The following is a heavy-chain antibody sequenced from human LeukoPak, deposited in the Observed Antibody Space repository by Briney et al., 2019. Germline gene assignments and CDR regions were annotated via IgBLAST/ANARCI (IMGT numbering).Heavy chain of an antibody. Sequence: GGSLRLSCVVSGFDFSGFSMSWVRQAPGKGLEWVAIMEEYGSFFYVDSVKGRFIISRDNARNSLYLQMNNLRAEDTAVYYCARPRGCGSARCNNFDSWGQGTLVTVSS. V-gene: IGHV3-7*01. D-gene: IGHD2-2*01. CDR1: GFDFSGFS. CDR3: ARPRGCGSARCNNFDS. CDR2: MEEYGSF. J-gene: IGHJ4*02.